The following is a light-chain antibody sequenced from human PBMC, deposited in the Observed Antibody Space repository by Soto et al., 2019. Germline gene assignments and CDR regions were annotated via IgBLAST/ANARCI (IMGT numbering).Light chain of an antibody. Sequence: DIQMTQSPCTLSASVGDRVTITCRASQNINSWLAWYQQKPGKAPKLLIYEASSLESGVPSRFSGSRSGTEFTLTISSLQPDDFATYYCQQYYGYSPRTFGQGTKVEIK. CDR2: EAS. CDR1: QNINSW. V-gene: IGKV1-5*03. CDR3: QQYYGYSPRT. J-gene: IGKJ1*01.